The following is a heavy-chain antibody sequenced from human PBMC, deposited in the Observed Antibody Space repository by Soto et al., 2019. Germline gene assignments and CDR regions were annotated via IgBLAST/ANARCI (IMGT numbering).Heavy chain of an antibody. D-gene: IGHD2-8*01. V-gene: IGHV4-39*01. Sequence: SETLSLTCTVSGGSISSSSYYWGWIRQPPGKGLEWIGSIYYSGSTYYNPSLKDRVTISVDTSKNQFSLKLSSVTAADTAVYYCARHGPARYCTNGVCYFDYWGQGTLVTVSS. CDR1: GGSISSSSYY. CDR3: ARHGPARYCTNGVCYFDY. J-gene: IGHJ4*02. CDR2: IYYSGST.